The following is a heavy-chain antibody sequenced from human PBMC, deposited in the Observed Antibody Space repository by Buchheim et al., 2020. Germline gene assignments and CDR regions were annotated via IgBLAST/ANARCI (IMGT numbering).Heavy chain of an antibody. CDR3: AREQRWLQLGIFDY. J-gene: IGHJ4*02. Sequence: QVQLVESGGGVVQPGRSLRLSCAASGFTFSSYGMHWVRQAPGKGLEWVAVIWYDGSNKYYADSVKGRFTISRDNSKNTLYLKMNSLRAEDTAVYYCAREQRWLQLGIFDYWGQGTL. D-gene: IGHD5-24*01. CDR2: IWYDGSNK. V-gene: IGHV3-33*01. CDR1: GFTFSSYG.